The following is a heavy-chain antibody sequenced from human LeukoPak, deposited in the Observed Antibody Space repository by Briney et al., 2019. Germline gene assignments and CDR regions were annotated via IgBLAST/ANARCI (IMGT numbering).Heavy chain of an antibody. V-gene: IGHV1-2*02. CDR1: GYTFTAYY. CDR3: ARKRVVGAIFNFDY. Sequence: GASVKVSCKASGYTFTAYYMHWVRQAPGQGLEWMAWINPNSGDTNYAQSFQGRVTMTRDTSISTAYMELSRLRSDDTAVYYCARKRVVGAIFNFDYWGQGTLITVSS. D-gene: IGHD1-26*01. J-gene: IGHJ4*02. CDR2: INPNSGDT.